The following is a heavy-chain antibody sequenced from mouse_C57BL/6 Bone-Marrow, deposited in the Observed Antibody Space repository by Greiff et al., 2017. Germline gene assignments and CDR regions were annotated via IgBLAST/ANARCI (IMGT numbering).Heavy chain of an antibody. J-gene: IGHJ2*01. CDR1: GFTFSSYT. V-gene: IGHV5-9*01. CDR3: ARHGGNRLDY. D-gene: IGHD2-1*01. Sequence: EVQRVESGGGLVKPGGSLTLSCAASGFTFSSYTMSWVRQTPEKRLEWVATISGGGGNTYYPDSVKGRFTISRDNAKNTLYLQMSSLRSEDTALYYCARHGGNRLDYWGQGTTLTVSS. CDR2: ISGGGGNT.